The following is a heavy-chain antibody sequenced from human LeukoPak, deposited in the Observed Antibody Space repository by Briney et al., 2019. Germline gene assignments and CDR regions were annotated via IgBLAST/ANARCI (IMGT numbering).Heavy chain of an antibody. J-gene: IGHJ6*02. Sequence: GGSLRLSCAASGFTFSSYGMHWVRQAPGKGLEWVAVISYDGSNKYYADSVKGRFTISRDNSKNTLYLQMNSLRAEDTAVYYCARDAPTGYYGMDVWGQGTTVTVSS. CDR2: ISYDGSNK. V-gene: IGHV3-30*03. CDR1: GFTFSSYG. CDR3: ARDAPTGYYGMDV.